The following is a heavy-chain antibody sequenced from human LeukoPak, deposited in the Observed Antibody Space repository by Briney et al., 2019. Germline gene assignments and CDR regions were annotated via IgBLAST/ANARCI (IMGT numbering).Heavy chain of an antibody. J-gene: IGHJ4*02. D-gene: IGHD1-26*01. V-gene: IGHV3-30*02. Sequence: FYADSVKGRFTISRDNSKNTLYLQMNSLRAEDTAVYYCAKVRSYSGSYFDYFDYWGQGTLVTVSS. CDR3: AKVRSYSGSYFDYFDY.